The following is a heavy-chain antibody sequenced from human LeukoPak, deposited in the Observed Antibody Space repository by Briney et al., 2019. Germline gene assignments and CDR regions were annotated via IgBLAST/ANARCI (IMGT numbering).Heavy chain of an antibody. Sequence: ASVKVSCKASGYTFSVYYMHWVRQAPGQGLEWMGWINPNSGGTNYAQKFQGWVTMTRDTSISTAYMELSRLRSDDTAVYYCARDGGRYCSGGSCYPQGFDPWGQGTLVTVSS. J-gene: IGHJ5*02. CDR2: INPNSGGT. CDR1: GYTFSVYY. D-gene: IGHD2-15*01. V-gene: IGHV1-2*04. CDR3: ARDGGRYCSGGSCYPQGFDP.